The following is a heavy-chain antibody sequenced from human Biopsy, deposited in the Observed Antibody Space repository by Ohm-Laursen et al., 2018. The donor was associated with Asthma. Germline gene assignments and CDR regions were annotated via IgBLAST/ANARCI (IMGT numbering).Heavy chain of an antibody. CDR1: GFTFSSYA. J-gene: IGHJ4*02. CDR2: ISGSGGNT. V-gene: IGHV3-23*01. Sequence: SLRLSCTAFGFTFSSYAMSWVRQAPGKGLEWVSAISGSGGNTYYADSVKGRFTISRDNSKNTLYLQMNSLRAEDTAVYYCATFPYGDYLPLDYWGQGTLVTVSS. D-gene: IGHD4-17*01. CDR3: ATFPYGDYLPLDY.